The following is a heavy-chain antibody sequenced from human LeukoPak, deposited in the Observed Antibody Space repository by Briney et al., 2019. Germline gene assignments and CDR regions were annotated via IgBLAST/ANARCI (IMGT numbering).Heavy chain of an antibody. CDR1: GFTFSSYW. CDR3: ARDRRGYSYGLFDY. D-gene: IGHD5-18*01. V-gene: IGHV3-74*01. CDR2: INSDGSST. Sequence: GGSLRLSCAASGFTFSSYWMHWVRQAPGKGLVWVSRINSDGSSTSYADSVKGRFTISRDNAKNTLYLQMNRLRAEDTAVYYCARDRRGYSYGLFDYWGQGTLVTASS. J-gene: IGHJ4*02.